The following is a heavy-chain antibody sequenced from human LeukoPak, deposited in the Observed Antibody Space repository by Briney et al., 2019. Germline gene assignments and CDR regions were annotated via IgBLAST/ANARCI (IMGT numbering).Heavy chain of an antibody. CDR2: IYYSGST. Sequence: PSKTLSLTCAVSGDSISRGGFSWSWIRQPPGTGLDWIGHIYYSGSTYYSPSLKSRLTISVDTSKNQFSLRLTSVTAADTAVYYCARDRLGSFYYFDYWGQGTLVTVSS. D-gene: IGHD6-13*01. V-gene: IGHV4-30-4*07. J-gene: IGHJ4*02. CDR1: GDSISRGGFS. CDR3: ARDRLGSFYYFDY.